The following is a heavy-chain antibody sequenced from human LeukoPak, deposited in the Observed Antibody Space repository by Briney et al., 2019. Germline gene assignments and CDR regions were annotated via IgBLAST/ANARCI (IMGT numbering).Heavy chain of an antibody. CDR2: ISAYNGNT. J-gene: IGHJ6*02. Sequence: GASVKVSCKASGYTFTSYGISWVRQAPGQGLEWMGWISAYNGNTNYAQKLQGRVTMTTDTSTSTAYMELRCLRSDDTAVHYCARESVGFLEWLQRYYYYGMDVWGQGTTVTVSS. V-gene: IGHV1-18*01. D-gene: IGHD3-3*01. CDR3: ARESVGFLEWLQRYYYYGMDV. CDR1: GYTFTSYG.